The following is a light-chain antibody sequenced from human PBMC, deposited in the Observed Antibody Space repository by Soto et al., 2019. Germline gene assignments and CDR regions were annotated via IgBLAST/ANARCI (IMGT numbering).Light chain of an antibody. J-gene: IGKJ1*01. CDR3: LQDYNYPWT. V-gene: IGKV3-20*01. CDR2: GAS. CDR1: QSVSSY. Sequence: EIVLTQSPGTLSLSPGERATLSCRASQSVSSYLAWYQQKPGQAPRLLMYGASSRATGIPDRFSGSGSGTDFTLTISSLQPEDSATYYCLQDYNYPWTFGQGTKVDI.